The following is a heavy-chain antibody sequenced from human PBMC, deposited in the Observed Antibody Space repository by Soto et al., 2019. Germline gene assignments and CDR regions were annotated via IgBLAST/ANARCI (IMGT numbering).Heavy chain of an antibody. D-gene: IGHD3-3*01. Sequence: ASVKVSCKASGYTFTSYAMHWVRQAPGQRLEWMGWINAGNGNTKYSQKFQGRVTITRDTSASTAYMELSSLRSEDTAVYYCARDYDFWSGHHYYYYYGMDVWGQGTTVTVSS. J-gene: IGHJ6*02. CDR2: INAGNGNT. CDR1: GYTFTSYA. V-gene: IGHV1-3*01. CDR3: ARDYDFWSGHHYYYYYGMDV.